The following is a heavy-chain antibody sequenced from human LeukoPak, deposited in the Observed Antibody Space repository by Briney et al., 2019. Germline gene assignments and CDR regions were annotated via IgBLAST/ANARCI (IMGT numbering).Heavy chain of an antibody. J-gene: IGHJ6*03. V-gene: IGHV4-39*01. CDR2: IYLDGRT. D-gene: IGHD1-26*01. Sequence: SETLSLTCTVSGGSPTDSSFFWGWIRQSPGAGLEWIGKIYLDGRTNYDPSLRNRVTISVDTSKNQFSLRLTSVTAADRAVYYCVRLGGSYFRHGYYFYYMDVWGKGTTVTVSS. CDR3: VRLGGSYFRHGYYFYYMDV. CDR1: GGSPTDSSFF.